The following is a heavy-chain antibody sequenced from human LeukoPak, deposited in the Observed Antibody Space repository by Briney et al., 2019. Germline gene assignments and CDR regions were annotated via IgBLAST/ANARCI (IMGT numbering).Heavy chain of an antibody. V-gene: IGHV1-69*04. CDR1: GGTFSSYA. J-gene: IGHJ3*02. CDR3: ARGPGTDAFDI. CDR2: IIPILGIA. Sequence: GASVKVSCKASGGTFSSYAISWVRQAPGQGLEWMGRIIPILGIANYAQKFQGRVTITADKSTSTAYMELSSLRSEDTAVYYCARGPGTDAFDIWGQGTMVTVSS.